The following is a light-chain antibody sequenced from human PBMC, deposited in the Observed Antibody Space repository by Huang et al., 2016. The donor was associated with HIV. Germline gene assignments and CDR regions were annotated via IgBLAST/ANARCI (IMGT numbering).Light chain of an antibody. V-gene: IGKV1-27*01. J-gene: IGKJ3*01. CDR3: QKYNSAPLT. Sequence: DIQMTQSPSSLSASVGDRVTITCRASHGIRNHLAWYQQKPGKAPKLLISAASTLYSGVPSRFSGSGSGTDFTLTISNLQPEDVATYYCQKYNSAPLTFGPGTKVDIK. CDR1: HGIRNH. CDR2: AAS.